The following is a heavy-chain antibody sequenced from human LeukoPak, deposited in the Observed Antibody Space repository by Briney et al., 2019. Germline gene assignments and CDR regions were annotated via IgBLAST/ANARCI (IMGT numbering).Heavy chain of an antibody. CDR2: IRYDGSNE. Sequence: PGGSLRLSCAASGFSFSGYGLHWVRQAPGKGLEWVAFIRYDGSNEYYADSVKGRFTISRDKSKNTLSLQMNGLRVEDTAVYYCARVGKTSSAYWGQGTLVTVSS. CDR3: ARVGKTSSAY. J-gene: IGHJ4*02. CDR1: GFSFSGYG. V-gene: IGHV3-30*02.